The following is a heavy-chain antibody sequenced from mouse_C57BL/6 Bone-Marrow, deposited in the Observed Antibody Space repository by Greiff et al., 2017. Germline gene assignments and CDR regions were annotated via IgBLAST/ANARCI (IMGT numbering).Heavy chain of an antibody. CDR1: GYTFTDYY. Sequence: VQLQQSGAELVKPGASVKLSCKASGYTFTDYYMHWVKQRPEQGLEWIGRIDPESGGTKYDQNFQGKATITADTSSTTAYLQLSSLTSEDTAVYYCAMESYYAMDYWGQGTPVTVSA. V-gene: IGHV14-1*02. J-gene: IGHJ4*01. CDR3: AMESYYAMDY. CDR2: IDPESGGT.